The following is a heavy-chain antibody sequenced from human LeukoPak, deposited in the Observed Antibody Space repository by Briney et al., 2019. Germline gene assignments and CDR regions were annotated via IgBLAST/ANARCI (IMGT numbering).Heavy chain of an antibody. D-gene: IGHD3-10*01. CDR3: AKSNGYGLVDI. CDR2: IFYSGST. Sequence: PSETLSLTCAVYGGSFSGYYWSWIRQPPGKGLEWIGHIFYSGSTYYSPSLKSRVTISLDTSRNQFSLKLNSVTAADTAVYYCAKSNGYGLVDIWGQGTIVTVSS. J-gene: IGHJ3*02. V-gene: IGHV4-34*12. CDR1: GGSFSGYY.